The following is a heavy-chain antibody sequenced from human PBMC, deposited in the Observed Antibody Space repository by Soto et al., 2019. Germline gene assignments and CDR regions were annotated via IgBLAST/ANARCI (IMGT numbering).Heavy chain of an antibody. Sequence: SETLSLTCAVYGGSFSGYYWSWIRQPPGKGLEWIGEINHSGSTNYNPSLKSRVTISVDTSKNQFSLKLSSVTAADTAVYYCARGRMFSSGSYDHDAFDIWGQGTMVTVSS. V-gene: IGHV4-34*01. J-gene: IGHJ3*02. D-gene: IGHD3-10*01. CDR2: INHSGST. CDR3: ARGRMFSSGSYDHDAFDI. CDR1: GGSFSGYY.